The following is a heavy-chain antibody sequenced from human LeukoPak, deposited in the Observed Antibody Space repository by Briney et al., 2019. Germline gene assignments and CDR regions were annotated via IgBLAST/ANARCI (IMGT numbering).Heavy chain of an antibody. V-gene: IGHV4-4*07. CDR1: GGSISSYY. D-gene: IGHD3-10*01. J-gene: IGHJ5*02. Sequence: SETLSLTCTVSGGSISSYYWSWIRQPAGKGLEWIGRIYTSGSTNYNPSLKSRVTMSVDTSKNQFSLKLSSVTAADTAVYYCARAPMGMVRGYEKANWFDPWAREPWSPSPQ. CDR2: IYTSGST. CDR3: ARAPMGMVRGYEKANWFDP.